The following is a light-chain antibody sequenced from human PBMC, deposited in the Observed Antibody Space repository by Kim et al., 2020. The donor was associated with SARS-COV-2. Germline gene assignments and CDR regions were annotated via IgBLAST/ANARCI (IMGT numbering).Light chain of an antibody. J-gene: IGKJ3*01. CDR2: WAS. Sequence: DIVMTQSPDSLAVSLGDRATINCKSSQSVFYSSNNKNYLAWYQQKPGQPPKLLIYWASTRESGVPDRFSGSGSGTDFTLTISSLQAEDVAVYYCQQYYSSPGFTFGPGTKVDIK. CDR1: QSVFYSSNNKNY. V-gene: IGKV4-1*01. CDR3: QQYYSSPGFT.